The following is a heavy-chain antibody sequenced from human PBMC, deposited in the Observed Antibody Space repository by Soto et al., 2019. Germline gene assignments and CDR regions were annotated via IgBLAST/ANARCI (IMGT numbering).Heavy chain of an antibody. CDR3: ARHVREYSGYVGPSSMDV. CDR1: GGSISSSSYY. CDR2: IYYSGST. J-gene: IGHJ6*03. Sequence: SETLSLTCTVSGGSISSSSYYWGWIRQPPGKGLEWIGSIYYSGSTYYNPSLKSRVTISVDTSKNQFSLKLSSVTAADTAVYYCARHVREYSGYVGPSSMDVWGKGTTVTVSS. D-gene: IGHD5-12*01. V-gene: IGHV4-39*01.